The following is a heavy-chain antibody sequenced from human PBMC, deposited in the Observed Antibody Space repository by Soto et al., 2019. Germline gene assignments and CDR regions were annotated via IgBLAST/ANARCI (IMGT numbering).Heavy chain of an antibody. CDR1: GFTFSNYA. V-gene: IGHV3-23*01. J-gene: IGHJ5*02. CDR3: APDGGVFDP. CDR2: ISSGGTYT. Sequence: EVQLLESGGGLVQPGGSLRLSCAASGFTFSNYAMTWVRQAPGKGLEWVSAISSGGTYTDYADSVKGRFTLSRDNSKNTLYLQMNSLRAEDTAVYYCAPDGGVFDPWGQGTLVTVSS. D-gene: IGHD3-10*01.